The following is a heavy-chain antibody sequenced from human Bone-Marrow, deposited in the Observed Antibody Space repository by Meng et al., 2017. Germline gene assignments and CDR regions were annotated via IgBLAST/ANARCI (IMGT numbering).Heavy chain of an antibody. D-gene: IGHD4-11*01. Sequence: QVHLQQWGAGLLKPSGTLSLTCVVSDGSFSDYYWSWIRQPPGKGLEWIGEINHSGSTNYNPSLESRATISVDTSQNNLSLKLSSVTAADSAVYYCARGPTTMAHDFDYWGQGTLVTVSS. CDR3: ARGPTTMAHDFDY. CDR2: INHSGST. CDR1: DGSFSDYY. V-gene: IGHV4-34*01. J-gene: IGHJ4*02.